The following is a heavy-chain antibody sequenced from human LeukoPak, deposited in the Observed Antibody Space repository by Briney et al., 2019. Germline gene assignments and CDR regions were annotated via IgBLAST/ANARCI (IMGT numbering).Heavy chain of an antibody. Sequence: PSETLSLTCTVSGYSISSGYYWGWIRQPPGKGLEWIGSIYHSGSTYHNPSLKSRVTISVDTSKNQFSLKLSSVTAADAAVYYCARDRSYCSGGSCSYYFDYWGQGTLVTVSS. V-gene: IGHV4-38-2*02. D-gene: IGHD2-15*01. J-gene: IGHJ4*02. CDR2: IYHSGST. CDR1: GYSISSGYY. CDR3: ARDRSYCSGGSCSYYFDY.